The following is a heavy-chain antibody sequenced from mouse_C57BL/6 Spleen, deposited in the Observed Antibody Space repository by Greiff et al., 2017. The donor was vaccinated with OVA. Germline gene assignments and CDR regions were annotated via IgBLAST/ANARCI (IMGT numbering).Heavy chain of an antibody. V-gene: IGHV5-17*01. CDR2: ISSGSSTI. J-gene: IGHJ2*01. CDR1: GFTFSDYG. D-gene: IGHD2-1*01. CDR3: ARGVYYGNYVDY. Sequence: DVMLVESGGGLVKPGGSLKLSCAASGFTFSDYGMHWVRQAPEKGLEWVAYISSGSSTIYYADTVKGRFTISRDNAKNTLFLQMTSLRSEDTAMYYCARGVYYGNYVDYWGQGTTLTVSS.